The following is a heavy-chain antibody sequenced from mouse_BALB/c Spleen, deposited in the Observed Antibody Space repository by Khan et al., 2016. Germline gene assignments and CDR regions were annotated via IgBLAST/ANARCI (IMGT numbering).Heavy chain of an antibody. CDR1: GYSFTRYW. J-gene: IGHJ4*01. CDR2: IHPSDSES. Sequence: QVQLQQPGTELVRPGASVKLSCKASGYSFTRYWMNWVKQRPGQGLEWIGMIHPSDSESRLNQKFKDKASLTVDNSSSIAYMQLSSPTSEDSAVYYCTGSANGNRPDCAKDYWGQGSSVTVSS. CDR3: TGSANGNRPDCAKDY. D-gene: IGHD2-1*01. V-gene: IGHV1-61*01.